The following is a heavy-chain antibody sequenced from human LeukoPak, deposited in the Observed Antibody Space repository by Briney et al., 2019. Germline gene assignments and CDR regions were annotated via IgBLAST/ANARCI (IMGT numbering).Heavy chain of an antibody. CDR2: ISAYNGNT. J-gene: IGHJ4*02. D-gene: IGHD3-22*01. Sequence: GASVKDSCKASGYTFTSYGISWVRQAPGQGLEWMGWISAYNGNTNFAQTLQGRVTMTPETTTSTACIERRNPGSSETRAYNRDSAYYYDSSGYSIDYWGQGTRVTVSS. V-gene: IGHV1-18*01. CDR1: GYTFTSYG. CDR3: DSAYYYDSSGYSIDY.